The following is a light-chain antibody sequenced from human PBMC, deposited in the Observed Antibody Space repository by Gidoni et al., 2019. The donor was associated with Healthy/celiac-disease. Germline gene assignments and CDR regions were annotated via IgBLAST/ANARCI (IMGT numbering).Light chain of an antibody. V-gene: IGKV3-11*01. CDR1: QSVSSY. Sequence: EIVLTQSPATLPLSPGERATLSCRASQSVSSYLAWYQQTPGQAPRLLIYDASNRATGIPARFSGSGSGTDFPLTISSLAPEDFAVYYCQQRSNWPQLTFGGGTKVEIK. J-gene: IGKJ4*01. CDR3: QQRSNWPQLT. CDR2: DAS.